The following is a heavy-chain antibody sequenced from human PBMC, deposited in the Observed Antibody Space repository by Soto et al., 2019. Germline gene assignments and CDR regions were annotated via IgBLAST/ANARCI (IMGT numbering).Heavy chain of an antibody. CDR3: ARDPSAVAGTWNWFDP. CDR2: ISAYNGNT. D-gene: IGHD6-19*01. Sequence: ASVKVSCKASGYTFTSYDISWVRQAPGQGLEWMGWISAYNGNTHYAQKLQGRVTMTTDTSTSTAYMELRSLRSDDTAVYYCARDPSAVAGTWNWFDPWGQGTLLTVSS. V-gene: IGHV1-18*01. J-gene: IGHJ5*02. CDR1: GYTFTSYD.